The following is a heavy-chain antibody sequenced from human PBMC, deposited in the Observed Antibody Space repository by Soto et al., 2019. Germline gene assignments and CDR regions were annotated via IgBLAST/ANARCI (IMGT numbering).Heavy chain of an antibody. J-gene: IGHJ6*02. CDR2: IKQDGSEK. CDR1: GFTFSSYW. Sequence: EVQLVESGGGLVQPGGSLRLSCAASGFTFSSYWMSWVRQAPGKGLEWVANIKQDGSEKYYVDSVKGRFTISRDNAKNSLYLQMNSLIADDTAVYYCARHPSAAGYYYGMDVWGQGTTVTVSS. D-gene: IGHD6-13*01. V-gene: IGHV3-7*01. CDR3: ARHPSAAGYYYGMDV.